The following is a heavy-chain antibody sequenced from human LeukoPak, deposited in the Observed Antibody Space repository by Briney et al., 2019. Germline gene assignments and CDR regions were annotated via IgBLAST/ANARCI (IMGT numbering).Heavy chain of an antibody. CDR3: ARDIASFFGYNSWGFFDY. V-gene: IGHV4-59*01. Sequence: SETLSLTCTVSGGSISSYYWSWIRQPPGTGLEWIGDIYYSGSTNYNPSLKSRVTISVDTSKNQFSLKLSSVTAADTAVYYCARDIASFFGYNSWGFFDYWGQGTLVTVSS. J-gene: IGHJ4*02. CDR2: IYYSGST. D-gene: IGHD5-24*01. CDR1: GGSISSYY.